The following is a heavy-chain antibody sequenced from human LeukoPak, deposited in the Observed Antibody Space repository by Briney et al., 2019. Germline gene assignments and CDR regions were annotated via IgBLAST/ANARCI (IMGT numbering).Heavy chain of an antibody. CDR2: ISGSGGST. J-gene: IGHJ4*02. CDR3: AKDQVELGYCSSTSCYTFDY. V-gene: IGHV3-23*01. D-gene: IGHD2-2*02. Sequence: GASLRLSCAASGFTFSSYAMSWVRQAPGKGLEWVSAISGSGGSTYYADSVKGRFTISRDNSKNTLYLQVNSLRAEDTAVYYCAKDQVELGYCSSTSCYTFDYWGQGTLVTVSS. CDR1: GFTFSSYA.